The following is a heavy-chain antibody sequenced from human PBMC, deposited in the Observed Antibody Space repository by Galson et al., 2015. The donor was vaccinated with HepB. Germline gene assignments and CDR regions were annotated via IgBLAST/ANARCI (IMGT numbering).Heavy chain of an antibody. D-gene: IGHD1-26*01. CDR2: INPSGGST. V-gene: IGHV1-46*03. CDR3: ARGASGRSTAGYYMDV. Sequence: SVKVSCKASGYTFTRYYMHWVRQAPGQGLEWLGVINPSGGSTTYAQKFQDRVTMTRDTSTSKVYMELSSLRSEDTAVYYCARGASGRSTAGYYMDVWGKGTTVTVSS. CDR1: GYTFTRYY. J-gene: IGHJ6*03.